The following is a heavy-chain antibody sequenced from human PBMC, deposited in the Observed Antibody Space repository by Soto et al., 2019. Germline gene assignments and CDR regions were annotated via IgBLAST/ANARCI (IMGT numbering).Heavy chain of an antibody. CDR2: ISGSGGST. Sequence: SLRLSCAASGFTFSSYAMSWVRQAPGKGLEWVSAISGSGGSTYYADSVKGRFTISRDNSKNTLYLQMNSLRAEDTAVYYCAKNIVATIGSSWFDPWGQGTLVTVSS. CDR3: AKNIVATIGSSWFDP. V-gene: IGHV3-23*01. J-gene: IGHJ5*02. CDR1: GFTFSSYA. D-gene: IGHD5-12*01.